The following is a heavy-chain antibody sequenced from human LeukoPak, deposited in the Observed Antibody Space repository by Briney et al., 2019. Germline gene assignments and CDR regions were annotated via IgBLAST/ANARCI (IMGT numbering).Heavy chain of an antibody. CDR3: ARHVGTTWFDP. Sequence: SETLSLTCTVSGGSISSSSYYWGWIRQPPGKGLEWIVSIYYSGSNYYNPSLNSRVTISVDTSKNQFSLKLSSVTAADTAVYYCARHVGTTWFDPWGQGTLVTVSS. CDR2: IYYSGSN. V-gene: IGHV4-39*01. D-gene: IGHD1-26*01. CDR1: GGSISSSSYY. J-gene: IGHJ5*02.